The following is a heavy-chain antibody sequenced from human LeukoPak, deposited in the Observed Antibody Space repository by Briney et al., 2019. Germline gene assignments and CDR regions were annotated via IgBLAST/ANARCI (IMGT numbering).Heavy chain of an antibody. Sequence: GGSLRLSCAASGFTFSSYSMNWVRQAPGKGLEWISYISSSGSTIYYADSVKGRFTISRDNAKNSLYLQMNSLRAEDTAMYYCARDSRMNYYASWGRGTLVTVSS. CDR2: ISSSGSTI. D-gene: IGHD3-3*01. V-gene: IGHV3-48*04. CDR1: GFTFSSYS. CDR3: ARDSRMNYYAS. J-gene: IGHJ5*02.